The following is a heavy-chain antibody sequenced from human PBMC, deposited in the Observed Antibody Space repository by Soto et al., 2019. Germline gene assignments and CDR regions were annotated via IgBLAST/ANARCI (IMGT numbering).Heavy chain of an antibody. V-gene: IGHV4-59*01. Sequence: SETLSLTCTVSGGSISNYYWSCIRQPPGRGLEWIGYIYSSGSTHYNPSLQSRVTISADTSKNQVSLKVRSVTAADTAVYYCARDHPHSYGVYYFDYWGQGTPVTVS. CDR2: IYSSGST. D-gene: IGHD5-18*01. CDR1: GGSISNYY. J-gene: IGHJ4*02. CDR3: ARDHPHSYGVYYFDY.